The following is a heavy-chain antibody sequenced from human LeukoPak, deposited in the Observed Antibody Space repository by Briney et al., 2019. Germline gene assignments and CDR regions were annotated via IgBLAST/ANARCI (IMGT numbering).Heavy chain of an antibody. CDR3: ARASTTFDD. CDR1: GGSITSYY. CDR2: VSDGGRT. J-gene: IGHJ4*02. Sequence: SETLSLTCSVSGGSITSYYWSWIRQPPGKGLEWIGHVSDGGRTNYSPSLRSRVSISVDTSKNQFSLKLNSVTAADTAVYFSARASTTFDDWGQGTLVTVSS. V-gene: IGHV4-59*01. D-gene: IGHD1-14*01.